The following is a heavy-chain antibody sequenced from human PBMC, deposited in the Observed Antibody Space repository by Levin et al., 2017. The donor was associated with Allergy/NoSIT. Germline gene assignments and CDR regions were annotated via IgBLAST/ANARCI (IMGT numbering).Heavy chain of an antibody. CDR1: GFTFSSYA. CDR3: AKDAILTGIMGRTHY. D-gene: IGHD3-9*01. Sequence: GGSLRLSCAASGFTFSSYAMTWVRQAPGKGLEWVSTISDDGGSTYYADSVKGRFTISRDNSKKTLYLQMSSLRADDTAVYYCAKDAILTGIMGRTHYWGQGTLVTVSS. CDR2: ISDDGGST. J-gene: IGHJ4*02. V-gene: IGHV3-23*01.